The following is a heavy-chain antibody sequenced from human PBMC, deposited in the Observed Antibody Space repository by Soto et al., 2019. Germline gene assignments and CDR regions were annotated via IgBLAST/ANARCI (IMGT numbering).Heavy chain of an antibody. CDR2: ISNSGGFT. Sequence: QVQVVESGGCLVKPGGSLRLSCAASGFTFSDVYMTWIRQAPGKGLEWVSYISNSGGFTNYADSVKGRFTISRDNAKNSLYLQMNNLRADDTAVYYCARVERESYPDYWGLGTLVTVSS. CDR3: ARVERESYPDY. V-gene: IGHV3-11*05. CDR1: GFTFSDVY. J-gene: IGHJ4*02. D-gene: IGHD1-26*01.